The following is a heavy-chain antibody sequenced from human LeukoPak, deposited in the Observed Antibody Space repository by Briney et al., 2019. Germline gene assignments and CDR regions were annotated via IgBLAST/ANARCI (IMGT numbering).Heavy chain of an antibody. D-gene: IGHD2-2*01. CDR2: IKQDGSEK. CDR3: ARDQRYCSSSSCPWEPFDY. Sequence: GGSLRLSCAASGLTFSNAWLSWVRQAPGKGLEWVANIKQDGSEKYYVDSVKGRFTISRDNAKNSLYLQMNSLRAEDTAVYYCARDQRYCSSSSCPWEPFDYWGQGTLVTVSS. CDR1: GLTFSNAW. J-gene: IGHJ4*02. V-gene: IGHV3-7*05.